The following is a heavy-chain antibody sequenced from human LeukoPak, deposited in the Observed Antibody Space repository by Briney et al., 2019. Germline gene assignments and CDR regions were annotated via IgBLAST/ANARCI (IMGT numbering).Heavy chain of an antibody. J-gene: IGHJ2*01. CDR2: IKQDGIEK. V-gene: IGHV3-7*01. D-gene: IGHD6-19*01. Sequence: GGSLRLSCAASGFTFNNYWMSWVRQAPGKGLEWVANIKQDGIEKYYVDSVKGRFTISRDNAKNSVYLQMNSLRAEDTAVYYCARRIAGTATGGYFEPWGRGTLVSVSS. CDR3: ARRIAGTATGGYFEP. CDR1: GFTFNNYW.